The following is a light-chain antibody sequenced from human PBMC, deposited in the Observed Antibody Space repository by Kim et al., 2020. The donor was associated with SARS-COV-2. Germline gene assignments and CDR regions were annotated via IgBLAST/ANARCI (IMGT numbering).Light chain of an antibody. V-gene: IGKV1-5*03. J-gene: IGKJ1*01. CDR1: QSINNW. CDR2: KAS. CDR3: QNYNGYPWT. Sequence: DIQMTQSPSTLSAFVGDRVTITCRASQSINNWLAWYQHKAGAAPKVLIYKASILEAGVPPRFSGSGSGTEFTLTISSLQADDFATYYCQNYNGYPWTFGQGTKVDIK.